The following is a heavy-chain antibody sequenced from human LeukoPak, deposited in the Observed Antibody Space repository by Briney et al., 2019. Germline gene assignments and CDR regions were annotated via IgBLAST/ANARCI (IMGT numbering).Heavy chain of an antibody. V-gene: IGHV3-48*01. Sequence: QPGGSLRLSCAASGFTFSSYSMNWVSQAPGKGLGWVSYISSSSSTIYYADSVKGRSTLSRDNSKKTLYLQMNSLRAEDTAVYYCAKGLRGFGESYFDYWGQGTLVTVSS. CDR2: ISSSSSTI. J-gene: IGHJ4*02. CDR1: GFTFSSYS. D-gene: IGHD3-10*01. CDR3: AKGLRGFGESYFDY.